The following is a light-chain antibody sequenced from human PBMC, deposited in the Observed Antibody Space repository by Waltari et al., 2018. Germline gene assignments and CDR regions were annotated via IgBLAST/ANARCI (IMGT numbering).Light chain of an antibody. CDR3: MLSLGSGTWL. Sequence: QTVVTQEPSFSVSPGGTVTFTCGLSSGSVSTSSYPSWYQQTPGQAPRTLIYNTNTRSSGVPDRFSGSLLGNKASLTITGAQAGDESDYYCMLSLGSGTWLFGGGTKLTVL. J-gene: IGLJ3*02. V-gene: IGLV8-61*01. CDR2: NTN. CDR1: SGSVSTSSY.